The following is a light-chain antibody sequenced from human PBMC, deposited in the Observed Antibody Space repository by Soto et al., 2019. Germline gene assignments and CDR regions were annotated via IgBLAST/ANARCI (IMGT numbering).Light chain of an antibody. J-gene: IGKJ5*01. CDR1: QRIXNN. CDR2: CAS. CDR3: QQYDNWTIT. V-gene: IGKV3-15*01. Sequence: IVMTQSPATLSVSLGDSATLSCRASQRIXNNLFWDQRKPGQTPRALXSCASTMATGSPARLSGSGSATEFTLTISSLRSEDFAVYYCQQYDNWTITFGQGTRLEIK.